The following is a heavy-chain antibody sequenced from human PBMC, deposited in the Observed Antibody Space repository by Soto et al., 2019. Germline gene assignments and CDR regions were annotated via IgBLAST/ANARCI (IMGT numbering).Heavy chain of an antibody. D-gene: IGHD4-17*01. Sequence: EVQLVESGGGLVQPGGSLRLSCAASGFTFSSYWMHWVRQAPGKGLVWVSRINSDGSSTSYADSVKRRFTISRDNAKNTLYLQMNSLRAEDTAVYYCARDYGDYPPADYWGQGTMVTVSS. CDR2: INSDGSST. J-gene: IGHJ4*02. CDR1: GFTFSSYW. CDR3: ARDYGDYPPADY. V-gene: IGHV3-74*01.